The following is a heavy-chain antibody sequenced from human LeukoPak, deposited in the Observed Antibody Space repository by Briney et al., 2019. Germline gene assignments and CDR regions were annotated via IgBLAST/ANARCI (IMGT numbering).Heavy chain of an antibody. Sequence: SETLSLTCAVYGGAFSGYYWSWIRQPPGKGLEWIGEINHSGSTNYNPSLKSRVTISADTSKNQFSLKLSSVTAADTAVYYCASLLSYSRSSPFDYWGQGTLVTVSS. D-gene: IGHD6-6*01. CDR2: INHSGST. J-gene: IGHJ4*02. V-gene: IGHV4-34*01. CDR1: GGAFSGYY. CDR3: ASLLSYSRSSPFDY.